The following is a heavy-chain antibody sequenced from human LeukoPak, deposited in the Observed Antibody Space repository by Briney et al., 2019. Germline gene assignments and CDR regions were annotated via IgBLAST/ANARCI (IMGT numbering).Heavy chain of an antibody. CDR3: ARDDSLGGFQH. CDR2: ISYDGSNK. J-gene: IGHJ1*01. Sequence: GGSLRLSCAASGFTFSSYAMHWVRQAPGKGLEWVAVISYDGSNKYYADSVKGRFTISRDNSENTLYLQMNSLRAEDTAVYYCARDDSLGGFQHWGQGTLVTVSS. CDR1: GFTFSSYA. D-gene: IGHD3-10*01. V-gene: IGHV3-30-3*01.